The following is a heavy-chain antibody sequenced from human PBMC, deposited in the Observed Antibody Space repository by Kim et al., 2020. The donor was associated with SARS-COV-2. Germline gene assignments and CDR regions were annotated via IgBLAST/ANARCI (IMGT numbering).Heavy chain of an antibody. D-gene: IGHD5-18*01. CDR1: GFTFSSYG. Sequence: GGSLRLSCAASGFTFSSYGMHWVRQAPGKGLEWVAVISYDGSNKYYADSVKGRFTISRDNSKNTLYLQMNSLRAEDTAVYYCAKSLIEIQLWLMGDYWGQGTLVTVSS. V-gene: IGHV3-30*18. J-gene: IGHJ4*02. CDR2: ISYDGSNK. CDR3: AKSLIEIQLWLMGDY.